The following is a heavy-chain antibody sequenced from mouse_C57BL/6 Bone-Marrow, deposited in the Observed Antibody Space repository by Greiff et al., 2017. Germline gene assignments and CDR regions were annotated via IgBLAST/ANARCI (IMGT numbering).Heavy chain of an antibody. D-gene: IGHD2-2*01. CDR3: TTRWLPRDY. CDR1: GFNIKDDY. CDR2: IDPENGDT. V-gene: IGHV14-4*01. J-gene: IGHJ2*01. Sequence: EVQLVESGAELVRPGASVKLSCTASGFNIKDDYMHWVKQRPEQGLEWIGWIDPENGDTEYASKFQGKATITADTSSNTAYLQLSSLTSEDTAVYYCTTRWLPRDYWGQGTTLTVSS.